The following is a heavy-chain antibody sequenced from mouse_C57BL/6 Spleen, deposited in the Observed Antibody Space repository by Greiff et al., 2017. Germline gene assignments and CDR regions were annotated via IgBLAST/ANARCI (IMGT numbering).Heavy chain of an antibody. V-gene: IGHV1-53*01. CDR3: ARQTTVVGAMDY. CDR1: GYTFTSYW. D-gene: IGHD1-1*01. CDR2: INPSNGGT. J-gene: IGHJ4*01. Sequence: QVQLQQPGTELVKPGASVKLSCKASGYTFTSYWMHWVKQRPGQGLEWIGNINPSNGGTNYNEKFKSKATLTVDKSSSTAYMQLSSLTSVDSAVYYCARQTTVVGAMDYWGQGTSVTVSS.